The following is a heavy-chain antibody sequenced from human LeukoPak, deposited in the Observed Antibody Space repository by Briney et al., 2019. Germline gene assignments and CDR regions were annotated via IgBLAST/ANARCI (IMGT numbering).Heavy chain of an antibody. CDR2: ISAYNGNT. CDR3: ATSLEYSSSYWHLY. D-gene: IGHD6-6*01. J-gene: IGHJ4*02. Sequence: ASVKVSCKASGYTFTSYGISWVRQAPGQGLEWMGWISAYNGNTNYAQKLQGRVTMTTDTSTSTAYMELRSLRSEDTAVYYCATSLEYSSSYWHLYWGQGTLVTVSS. CDR1: GYTFTSYG. V-gene: IGHV1-18*01.